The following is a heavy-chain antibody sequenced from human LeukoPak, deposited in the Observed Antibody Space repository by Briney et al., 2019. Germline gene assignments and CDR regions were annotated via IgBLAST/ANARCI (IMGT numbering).Heavy chain of an antibody. D-gene: IGHD3-10*01. J-gene: IGHJ4*02. V-gene: IGHV4-30-2*01. CDR3: ARSVPYYYGSGTYFDY. CDR2: IYHSGST. CDR1: GGSISSGDYS. Sequence: SETLSLTCAVSGGSISSGDYSWSWIRQPPGKGLEWIGYIYHSGSTYYNPSLKSRVTISVDRSKNQFSLKLSSVTAADTAVYYCARSVPYYYGSGTYFDYWGQGTLVTVSS.